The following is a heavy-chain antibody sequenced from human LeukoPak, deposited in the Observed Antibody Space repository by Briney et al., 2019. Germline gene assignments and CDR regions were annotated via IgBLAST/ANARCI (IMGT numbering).Heavy chain of an antibody. V-gene: IGHV1-2*02. CDR1: GYTFTGYY. D-gene: IGHD3-22*01. CDR3: ASAYYDSSAPYYFDY. CDR2: INPDNGGT. J-gene: IGHJ4*02. Sequence: GSSVKVSCKASGYTFTGYYMHWVRQAPGQGLVWMGWINPDNGGTAYAQKFQGRVTMTRDPSISTAYMELSRLRSDDTAVYYCASAYYDSSAPYYFDYWGQGTLVTVSS.